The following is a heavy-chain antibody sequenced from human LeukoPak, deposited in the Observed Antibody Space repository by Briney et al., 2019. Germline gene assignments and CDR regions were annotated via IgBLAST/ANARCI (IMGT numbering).Heavy chain of an antibody. CDR2: IYSGGST. J-gene: IGHJ2*01. D-gene: IGHD1-1*01. CDR1: GFTVSSNY. Sequence: GGSLRLSCAASGFTVSSNYMSWVRRAPGKGLEWVSVIYSGGSTYYADSVKGRFTISRDNSKNTLYLQMNSLRAEDTAVYYCARDQLGDWYFDLWGRGTLVTVSS. CDR3: ARDQLGDWYFDL. V-gene: IGHV3-53*01.